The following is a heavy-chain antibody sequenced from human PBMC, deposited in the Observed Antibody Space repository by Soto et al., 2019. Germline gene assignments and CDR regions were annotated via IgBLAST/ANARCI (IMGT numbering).Heavy chain of an antibody. Sequence: SETLSLTCTVSGGFISSYYWNWIRQPPGKGLEWIEYVYNSGTSYNPSLKSRVAISVDTSKNQFSLKLSSVTAADTAVYYCARGSDFWTGYYLVYWGQGTLVTVSS. CDR1: GGFISSYY. CDR2: VYNSGT. J-gene: IGHJ4*02. D-gene: IGHD3-3*01. V-gene: IGHV4-59*01. CDR3: ARGSDFWTGYYLVY.